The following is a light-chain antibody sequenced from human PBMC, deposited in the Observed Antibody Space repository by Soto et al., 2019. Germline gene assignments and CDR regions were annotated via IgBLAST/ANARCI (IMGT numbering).Light chain of an antibody. Sequence: QSVLTQPPSVSGAPGQRVTISCTGSSSNIGAGYDVHWYQQRPGTAPKLLIFGNINRPSGVPDRFSGSKSGTSASLAITGLQADDEGDYYCQSYDSTLSASYVFGTGTKLTGL. J-gene: IGLJ1*01. CDR1: SSNIGAGYD. CDR3: QSYDSTLSASYV. V-gene: IGLV1-40*01. CDR2: GNI.